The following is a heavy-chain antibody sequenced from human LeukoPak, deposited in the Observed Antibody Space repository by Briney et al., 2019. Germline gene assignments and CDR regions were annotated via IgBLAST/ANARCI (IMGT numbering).Heavy chain of an antibody. CDR1: GGSFSGYY. D-gene: IGHD3-10*01. CDR2: INHSGST. Sequence: SETLSLTCAVYGGSFSGYYWSWIRQPPGKGLEWIGEINHSGSTNYNPSLKSRVTISVDTSKNQFSLKLSSVTAADTAVYYCARHAELCYGSEWFDPWGQGTLVTVSS. V-gene: IGHV4-34*01. CDR3: ARHAELCYGSEWFDP. J-gene: IGHJ5*02.